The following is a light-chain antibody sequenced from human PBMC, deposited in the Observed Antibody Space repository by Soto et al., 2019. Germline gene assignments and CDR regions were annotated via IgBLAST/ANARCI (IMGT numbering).Light chain of an antibody. J-gene: IGLJ2*01. Sequence: QSALTQPASVSGSPGQSITISCTGTSSDVGGYNYVSWYQQHPGKAPKLMIYDVSNRPSGVSNRFSGSKSGNTASLTISGLQAEDEAYYYCSSYTSSSTPRVFGGGTKLTVL. V-gene: IGLV2-14*01. CDR3: SSYTSSSTPRV. CDR2: DVS. CDR1: SSDVGGYNY.